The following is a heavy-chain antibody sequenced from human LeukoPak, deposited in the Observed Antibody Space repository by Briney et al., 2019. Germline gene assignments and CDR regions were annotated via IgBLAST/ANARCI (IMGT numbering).Heavy chain of an antibody. CDR2: ISAYNGNT. J-gene: IGHJ4*02. CDR1: GYTFTSYG. Sequence: GASVKVSCKASGYTFTSYGISWVRQAPGQGLEWMGWISAYNGNTNYAQKLQGRVTMTTDTSTSTAYMELRSLRSDDTAVYYCARDIRAGSSSGLLDYWGQGTLVIVSS. V-gene: IGHV1-18*01. D-gene: IGHD3-22*01. CDR3: ARDIRAGSSSGLLDY.